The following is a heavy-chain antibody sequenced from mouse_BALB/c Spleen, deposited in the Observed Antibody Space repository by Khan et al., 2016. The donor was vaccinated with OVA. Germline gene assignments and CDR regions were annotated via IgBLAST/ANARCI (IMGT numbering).Heavy chain of an antibody. CDR1: AYSITSDYA. J-gene: IGHJ4*01. V-gene: IGHV3-2*02. D-gene: IGHD2-14*01. CDR2: ISSTGST. Sequence: EVQLQESGPGLVKPSQSLSLTCTVTAYSITSDYAWNWIRQFPGNTLEWVGYISSTGSTSSNPSLKSRISITRDTSKNQFFLQSRSVTSEDTATYDCARSLYYSYGYALDYWGRGTSVTVSS. CDR3: ARSLYYSYGYALDY.